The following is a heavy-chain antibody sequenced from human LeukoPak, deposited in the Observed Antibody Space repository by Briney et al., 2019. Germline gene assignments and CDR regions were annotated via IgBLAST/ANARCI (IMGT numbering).Heavy chain of an antibody. CDR2: VHASGST. V-gene: IGHV4-61*02. Sequence: SETLSFTCTVSGGSINSGSYYWSWIRQPAGKGLEWIGRVHASGSTNYNPSLKSRVTISVDTSKNQFSLKLTSVTAADTAVYYCARDWSSSWLYFDYWGQGTLVTVSS. J-gene: IGHJ4*02. CDR1: GGSINSGSYY. CDR3: ARDWSSSWLYFDY. D-gene: IGHD6-13*01.